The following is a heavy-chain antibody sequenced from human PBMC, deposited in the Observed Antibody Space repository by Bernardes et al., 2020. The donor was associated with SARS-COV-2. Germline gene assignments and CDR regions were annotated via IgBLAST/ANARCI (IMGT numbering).Heavy chain of an antibody. CDR2: ISSSSSTI. CDR1: GFTFSSYS. D-gene: IGHD2-15*01. V-gene: IGHV3-48*01. Sequence: GGSLRLSCAASGFTFSSYSMNWVRQAPGKGLEWVSYISSSSSTIYYADSVKGRFTISRDNAKNSLYLQMNSLRAEDTAVYYCARDVRGGTLDYWGQGTPVTVSS. CDR3: ARDVRGGTLDY. J-gene: IGHJ4*02.